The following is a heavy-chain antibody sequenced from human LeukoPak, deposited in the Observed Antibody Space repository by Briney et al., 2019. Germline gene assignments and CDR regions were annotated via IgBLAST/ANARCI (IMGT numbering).Heavy chain of an antibody. V-gene: IGHV1-2*06. CDR3: ARDEDSSGWSHYYYYYMDV. J-gene: IGHJ6*03. CDR1: GYTFTSYG. CDR2: INPNSGGT. D-gene: IGHD6-19*01. Sequence: GASVKVSCKASGYTFTSYGISWVRQAPGQGLEWMGRINPNSGGTNYAQKFQGRVTMTRDTSISTAYMELSRLRYDDTAVYYCARDEDSSGWSHYYYYYMDVWGKGTTVTVSS.